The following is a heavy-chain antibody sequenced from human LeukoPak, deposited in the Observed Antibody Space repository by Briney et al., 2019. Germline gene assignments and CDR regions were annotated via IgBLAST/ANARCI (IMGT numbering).Heavy chain of an antibody. CDR2: IKQDGSEK. CDR1: GFTFSSYW. CDR3: AREVSSGWYYFDY. J-gene: IGHJ4*02. V-gene: IGHV3-7*01. D-gene: IGHD6-19*01. Sequence: GGSQRLSCAASGFTFSSYWMSWVRQALGKGLEWVANIKQDGSEKYYVDSVKGRFTISRDNAKNSLYLQMNSLRAEDTAVYYCAREVSSGWYYFDYWGQGTLVTVSS.